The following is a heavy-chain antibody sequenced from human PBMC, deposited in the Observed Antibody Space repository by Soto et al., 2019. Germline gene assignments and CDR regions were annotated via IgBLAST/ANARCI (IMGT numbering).Heavy chain of an antibody. V-gene: IGHV1-69*01. CDR3: ASPIVGAAMDYYGMDV. Sequence: QVQLVQSGAEVKKPGSSVKVSCKASGGTFSSYAISWVRQAPGQGLEWMGGIIPIFGTANYAQKFQGRVTITADESTSTADMELSSLRSEATAVYYCASPIVGAAMDYYGMDVWGQGTTVTVSS. D-gene: IGHD1-26*01. CDR2: IIPIFGTA. CDR1: GGTFSSYA. J-gene: IGHJ6*02.